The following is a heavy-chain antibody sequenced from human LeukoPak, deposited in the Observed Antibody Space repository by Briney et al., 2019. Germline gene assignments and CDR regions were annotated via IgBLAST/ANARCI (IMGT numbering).Heavy chain of an antibody. V-gene: IGHV6-1*01. CDR2: TYYRSKWYT. J-gene: IGHJ6*02. Sequence: SQTLSLTCAISGDSVSSNSAAWNWIRQSPSRGLEWLRRTYYRSKWYTDYAASVESRLTINPDTTKNQFSLDLNSLTPEDAAVYYCTRDQDGMGVWGQGTSVTVSS. CDR1: GDSVSSNSAA. CDR3: TRDQDGMGV.